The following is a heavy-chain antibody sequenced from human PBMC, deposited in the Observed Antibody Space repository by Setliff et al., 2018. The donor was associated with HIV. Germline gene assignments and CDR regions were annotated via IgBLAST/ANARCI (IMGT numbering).Heavy chain of an antibody. CDR3: ARGLNYYGSGSYLPLGY. J-gene: IGHJ4*02. CDR2: IIHSGGT. D-gene: IGHD3-10*01. Sequence: SETLSLTCAVYGGSFSGYYWTWIRQPPGRGLEWIGEIIHSGGTNYSRSLKSRVTISVDTSKNQFSLNLSSVTAADTAVYYCARGLNYYGSGSYLPLGYWGQGTLVTVSS. V-gene: IGHV4-34*01. CDR1: GGSFSGYY.